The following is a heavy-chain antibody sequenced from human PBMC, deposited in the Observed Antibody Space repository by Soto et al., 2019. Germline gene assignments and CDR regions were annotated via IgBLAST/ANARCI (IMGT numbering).Heavy chain of an antibody. J-gene: IGHJ6*02. CDR1: GLMFTNYW. CDR2: IDVDGSGA. Sequence: GESRPISCAACGLMFTNYWMHWVRQAPGKGLVWVSHIDVDGSGATYADSVKGRFTISRDNAKNTLYLQMNSLRSDDTAVNYCAKEINVAEMATITDYYYGMDVWGQGTTVTVSS. V-gene: IGHV3-74*01. D-gene: IGHD5-12*01. CDR3: AKEINVAEMATITDYYYGMDV.